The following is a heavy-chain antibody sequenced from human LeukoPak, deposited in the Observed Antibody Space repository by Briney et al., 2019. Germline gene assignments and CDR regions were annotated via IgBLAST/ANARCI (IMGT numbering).Heavy chain of an antibody. V-gene: IGHV4-4*07. CDR2: IYTSGST. CDR3: ARESPYSSSYYYYYMDV. Sequence: SETLSLTCTVPGGSISSYYWSWIRQPAGKGLEWIGRIYTSGSTNYNPSLKSRVTISVDKSKNQFSLKLSSVTAADTAVYYCARESPYSSSYYYYYMDVWGKGTTVTVSS. D-gene: IGHD6-13*01. J-gene: IGHJ6*03. CDR1: GGSISSYY.